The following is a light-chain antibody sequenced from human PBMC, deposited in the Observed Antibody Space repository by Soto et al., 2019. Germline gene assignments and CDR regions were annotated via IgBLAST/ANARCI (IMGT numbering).Light chain of an antibody. CDR1: QSVSSNY. Sequence: EIVLTQSPDTLSLSPGDRATLSCRASQSVSSNYVAWYQQKPGQAPRLLTHGSSSRATGIPDRFSGRGFGTDFTLVISRLEPEDFPVYYCQQYGSSPFTFGQGTKLEIK. V-gene: IGKV3-20*01. CDR3: QQYGSSPFT. CDR2: GSS. J-gene: IGKJ2*01.